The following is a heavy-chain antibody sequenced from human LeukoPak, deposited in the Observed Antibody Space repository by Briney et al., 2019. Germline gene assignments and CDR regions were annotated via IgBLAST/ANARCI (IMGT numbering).Heavy chain of an antibody. CDR3: AKNRYYYDSSGYYYSGYYFDY. CDR2: ISGSGGST. V-gene: IGHV3-23*01. Sequence: PGGPLRLSCAASGFTFSSYAMSWVRQAPGKGLEWVSAISGSGGSTYYADSVKGRFTISRDNSKNTLYLQMNSLRAEDTAVYYCAKNRYYYDSSGYYYSGYYFDYWGQGTLVTVSS. J-gene: IGHJ4*02. D-gene: IGHD3-22*01. CDR1: GFTFSSYA.